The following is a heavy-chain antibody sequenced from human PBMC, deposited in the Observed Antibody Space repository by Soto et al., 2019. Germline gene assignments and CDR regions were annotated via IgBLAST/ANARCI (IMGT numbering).Heavy chain of an antibody. CDR3: VRQGVGATVDYYFGLDV. J-gene: IGHJ6*02. V-gene: IGHV5-51*01. CDR1: GYSFNKYW. CDR2: IYPGDSDT. Sequence: GESLKISCKGSGYSFNKYWIAWVRQKPGKGLEWMGIIYPGDSDTRYSPSFQGQVTFSADKSITTAYLEWTSLKASDTATYYCVRQGVGATVDYYFGLDVWGQGTTVTAP. D-gene: IGHD1-26*01.